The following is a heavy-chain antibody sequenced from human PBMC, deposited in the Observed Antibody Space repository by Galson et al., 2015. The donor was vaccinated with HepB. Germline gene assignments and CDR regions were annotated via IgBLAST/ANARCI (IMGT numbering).Heavy chain of an antibody. CDR1: GLTFSGYW. CDR3: ASGGDSYSLSY. CDR2: IIGDGSSA. V-gene: IGHV3-74*01. Sequence: SLRLSCAASGLTFSGYWMHWVRQAPGKGLEWVSRIIGDGSSATYADSVKGRFTISRDNNKNQLYLQMNSLGAEDTAVYFCASGGDSYSLSYWGQGALVTVSS. J-gene: IGHJ4*02. D-gene: IGHD5-12*01.